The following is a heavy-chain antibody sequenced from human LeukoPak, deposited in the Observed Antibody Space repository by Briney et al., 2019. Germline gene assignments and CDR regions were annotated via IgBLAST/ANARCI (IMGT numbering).Heavy chain of an antibody. V-gene: IGHV3-53*01. CDR3: ARAVFSSGWEYYFDY. J-gene: IGHJ4*02. CDR1: GFTVSSNY. D-gene: IGHD6-19*01. Sequence: PGGSLRLSCAASGFTVSSNYMSWVRQAPGKGLEWVSVIYSGGSTYYADSVKGRFTISRDNSKNTLYLQMNSPRAEDTAVYYCARAVFSSGWEYYFDYWGQGTLVTVSS. CDR2: IYSGGST.